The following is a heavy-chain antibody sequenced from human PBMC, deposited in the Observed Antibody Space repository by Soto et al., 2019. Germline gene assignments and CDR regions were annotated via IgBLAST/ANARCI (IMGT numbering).Heavy chain of an antibody. D-gene: IGHD2-21*02. Sequence: QVQLVQSGAEVKKPGSSVKVSCKASGGTLGSYGISWVRQAPGQGLEWMGVNIPIFGTTNYAQKFQGRVTITADESTNTAYMELNNLRSEDTAVYYCARGGGVVVTGIPFDYWGPGTLVTVSS. V-gene: IGHV1-69*12. CDR1: GGTLGSYG. CDR2: NIPIFGTT. CDR3: ARGGGVVVTGIPFDY. J-gene: IGHJ4*02.